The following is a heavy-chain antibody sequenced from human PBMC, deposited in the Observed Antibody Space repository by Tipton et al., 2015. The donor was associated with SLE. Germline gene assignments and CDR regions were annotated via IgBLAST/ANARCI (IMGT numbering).Heavy chain of an antibody. V-gene: IGHV4-39*07. Sequence: TLSLTCTVSGGSISSSSYYWGWIRQPPGKGLEWIGSIYYSGSTYYNPSLKSRVTISVDTSKNQFSLKLSSVTAADTAVYYCARHGSESPLDFWGQGTLVTVSS. J-gene: IGHJ4*02. CDR2: IYYSGST. CDR1: GGSISSSSYY. CDR3: ARHGSESPLDF. D-gene: IGHD5-24*01.